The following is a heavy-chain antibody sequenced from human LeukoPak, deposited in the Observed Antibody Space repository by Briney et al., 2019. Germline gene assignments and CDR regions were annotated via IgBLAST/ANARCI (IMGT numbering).Heavy chain of an antibody. D-gene: IGHD6-6*01. CDR2: ISSSSTHI. CDR3: ARSEHSSSSFDY. V-gene: IGHV3-21*05. Sequence: GGSLRLSCTASGFTFSTYSMNWVRQAPGRGLEWVSYISSSSTHIYYADSVKGRFTISRDNARNSLYLQMNSLRAEDTAIYYCARSEHSSSSFDYWGQGTLVTVSS. J-gene: IGHJ4*02. CDR1: GFTFSTYS.